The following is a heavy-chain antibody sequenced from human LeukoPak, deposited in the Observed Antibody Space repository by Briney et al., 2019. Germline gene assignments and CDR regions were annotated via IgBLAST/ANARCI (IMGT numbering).Heavy chain of an antibody. D-gene: IGHD2-15*01. CDR2: ISGSGGVT. Sequence: GGSLRLSCAASGFTFSSCGMNWVRQAPGKGLEWVSGISGSGGVTYYADSVKGRVTISRDNSKNTLYFQMSSLRAEDTAVYFCVRGYSFGPYGMDVWGQGTTVTVSS. CDR3: VRGYSFGPYGMDV. V-gene: IGHV3-23*01. CDR1: GFTFSSCG. J-gene: IGHJ6*02.